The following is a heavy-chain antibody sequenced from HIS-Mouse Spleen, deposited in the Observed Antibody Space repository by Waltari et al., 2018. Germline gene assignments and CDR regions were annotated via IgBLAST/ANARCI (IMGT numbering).Heavy chain of an antibody. Sequence: EVQLVESGGGLVQPGGYLRLSCAASGFTFSSYWMHWARQAPGKGLVWVPRINSDGSSTSYADSVKGRFTISRDNAKNTLYLQMNSLRAEDTAVYYCARGGMTTVTNPDYWGQGTLVTVSS. CDR1: GFTFSSYW. V-gene: IGHV3-74*01. J-gene: IGHJ4*02. CDR2: INSDGSST. CDR3: ARGGMTTVTNPDY. D-gene: IGHD4-17*01.